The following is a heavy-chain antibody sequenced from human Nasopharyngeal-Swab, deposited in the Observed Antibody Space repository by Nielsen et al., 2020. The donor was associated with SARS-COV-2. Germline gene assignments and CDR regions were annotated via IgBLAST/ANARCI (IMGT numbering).Heavy chain of an antibody. D-gene: IGHD3-16*01. CDR2: IYSGGTT. Sequence: GESLKISCVVPGFSVSSNYMSWVRQAPGKGLEWVSVIYSGGTTYYADSVKGRFTISRDNSKNTLYLQMNSLRAEDTAVYYCAKGIRYNDYIWGSYGVYFDHWGQGILVTVSS. CDR1: GFSVSSNY. V-gene: IGHV3-53*01. CDR3: AKGIRYNDYIWGSYGVYFDH. J-gene: IGHJ4*02.